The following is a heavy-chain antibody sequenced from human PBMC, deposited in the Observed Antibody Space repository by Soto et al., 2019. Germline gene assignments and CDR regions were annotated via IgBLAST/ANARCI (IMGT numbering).Heavy chain of an antibody. CDR2: ISYDGSNK. J-gene: IGHJ6*03. CDR1: GVTLSSYA. CDR3: AKLSVGIYGVPYYSYYYYMDV. Sequence: GGSLGLSCAASGVTLSSYAMHWVGQAPGKGLEWVAVISYDGSNKYYADSVKGRFTISRDNSKNTLYLQMNSLRAEDTAVYYCAKLSVGIYGVPYYSYYYYMDVWGKGTTVTVSS. V-gene: IGHV3-30-3*02. D-gene: IGHD4-17*01.